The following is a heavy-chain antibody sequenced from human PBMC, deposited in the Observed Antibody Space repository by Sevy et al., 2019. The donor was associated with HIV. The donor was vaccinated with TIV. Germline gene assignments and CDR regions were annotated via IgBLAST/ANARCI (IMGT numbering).Heavy chain of an antibody. CDR2: ISSDGSST. Sequence: GGSLRLSCAASGFTFSSYWMHWVHHAPGKGLVWVSRISSDGSSTSHADSVRGRFTISRDNAKNTLYLQMNSLRAEDTALYYCARDGRAARDVDYWGQGTLVTVSS. D-gene: IGHD6-6*01. V-gene: IGHV3-74*01. CDR1: GFTFSSYW. CDR3: ARDGRAARDVDY. J-gene: IGHJ4*02.